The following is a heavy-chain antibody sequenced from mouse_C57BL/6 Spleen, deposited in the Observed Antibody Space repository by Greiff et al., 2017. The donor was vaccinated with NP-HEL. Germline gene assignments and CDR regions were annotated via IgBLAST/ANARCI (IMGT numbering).Heavy chain of an antibody. J-gene: IGHJ4*01. CDR2: ISSGGDYI. D-gene: IGHD2-5*01. CDR3: TRRYSNYDAMDY. CDR1: GFTFSSYA. V-gene: IGHV5S21*01. Sequence: EVKVVESGEGLVKPGGSLKLSCAASGFTFSSYAMSWVRQTPEKRLEWVAYISSGGDYIYYADTVKGRFTISRDNARNTLYLQMSSLKSEDTAMYYCTRRYSNYDAMDYWGQGTSVTVSS.